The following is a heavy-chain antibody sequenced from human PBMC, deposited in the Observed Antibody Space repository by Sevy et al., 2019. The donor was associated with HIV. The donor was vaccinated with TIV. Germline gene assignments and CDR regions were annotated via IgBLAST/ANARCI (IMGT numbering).Heavy chain of an antibody. CDR3: AREATEYTSSSVWFDP. Sequence: SETLSLTCTVSGGSISSGNYDWHWIRQPRGKGLEWIGYISYTGNTYYNPSLKSPVTISVDTSNNQFSLRLTSVTAADTAVDYCAREATEYTSSSVWFDPWGQRTLVTVSS. D-gene: IGHD6-6*01. J-gene: IGHJ5*02. CDR2: ISYTGNT. V-gene: IGHV4-30-4*01. CDR1: GGSISSGNYD.